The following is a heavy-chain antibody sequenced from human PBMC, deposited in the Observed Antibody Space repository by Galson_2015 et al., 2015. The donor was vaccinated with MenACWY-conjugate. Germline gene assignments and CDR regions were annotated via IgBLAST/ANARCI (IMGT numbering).Heavy chain of an antibody. V-gene: IGHV3-15*07. J-gene: IGHJ3*02. D-gene: IGHD3-3*01. CDR2: IKSKTNGGTT. Sequence: SLRLSCAASGFTFSNAWMNWVRQAPGKELEWVGRIKSKTNGGTTDYAAPVKGRFTIPRDDSKNTLYLQMNSLKTEDTAVYYCTTDTYYGDAFDIWGQGTMVTVSS. CDR3: TTDTYYGDAFDI. CDR1: GFTFSNAW.